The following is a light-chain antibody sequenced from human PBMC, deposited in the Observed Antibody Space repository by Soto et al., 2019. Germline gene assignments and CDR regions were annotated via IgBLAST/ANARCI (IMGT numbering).Light chain of an antibody. Sequence: QSALTQPAFVSGSPGQSITISCTGTSSDVGGYNYVSWYQHPPGKAPKLMISEVSNRPSGVSNRFAGSKSGNTASLTISGLQAEDEADYYGSSYTSTSTRVFGTGTKLTVL. CDR1: SSDVGGYNY. V-gene: IGLV2-14*01. J-gene: IGLJ1*01. CDR2: EVS. CDR3: SSYTSTSTRV.